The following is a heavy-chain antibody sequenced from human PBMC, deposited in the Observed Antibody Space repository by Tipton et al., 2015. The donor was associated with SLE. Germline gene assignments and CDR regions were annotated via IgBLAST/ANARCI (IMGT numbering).Heavy chain of an antibody. D-gene: IGHD1-26*01. Sequence: TLSLTCTVSGGSISSYYWSWIRQPPGKGLEWIGYIYYSGSTNYNPSLKSRVTISVDTSKNQFSLKLSPVTAADTAVYYCAREGGSYTAFDYWGQGTLVTVSS. CDR1: GGSISSYY. V-gene: IGHV4-59*01. CDR3: AREGGSYTAFDY. J-gene: IGHJ4*02. CDR2: IYYSGST.